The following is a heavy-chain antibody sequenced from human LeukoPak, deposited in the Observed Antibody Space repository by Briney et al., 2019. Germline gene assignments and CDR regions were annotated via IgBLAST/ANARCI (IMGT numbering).Heavy chain of an antibody. Sequence: ASVKVSSKASGYTFTSYDINWVRQATGQGLEWMGWMNPNSGNTGYAQKFQGRVTMTRNTSISTAYMELSSLRSEDTAVYYCAREVTYYDFWSGYYKSRFDYWGQGTLVTVSS. CDR2: MNPNSGNT. D-gene: IGHD3-3*01. CDR3: AREVTYYDFWSGYYKSRFDY. CDR1: GYTFTSYD. V-gene: IGHV1-8*01. J-gene: IGHJ4*02.